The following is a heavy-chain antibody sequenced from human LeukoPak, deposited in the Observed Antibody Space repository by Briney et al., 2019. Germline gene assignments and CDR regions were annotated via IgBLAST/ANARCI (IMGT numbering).Heavy chain of an antibody. CDR2: ISGHRSSK. J-gene: IGHJ5*02. V-gene: IGHV3-21*01. CDR3: VRTNPRNWCDP. CDR1: GFTLSSYS. Sequence: PGGSLRLSCAASGFTLSSYSLNWVPQAPGKGLEWVSPISGHRSSKYYADSMNGRFTISRDNPKDPLYLQMNSLTAEDTALYYSVRTNPRNWCDPGG. D-gene: IGHD1-14*01.